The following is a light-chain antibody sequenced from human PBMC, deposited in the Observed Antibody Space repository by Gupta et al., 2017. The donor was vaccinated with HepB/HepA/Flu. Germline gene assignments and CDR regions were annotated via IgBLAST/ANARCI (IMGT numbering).Light chain of an antibody. CDR3: CSYAGSSTSLVV. V-gene: IGLV2-23*02. CDR2: EVS. Sequence: QSALTQPSSVSGSPGQSITISCTGTTSDVGSYNLVSWYQQHPGKAPKLMIYEVSKRPSEVSNRFSGSKSGNTASLTISGLQAEDEADYFCCSYAGSSTSLVVFGGGTKLTVL. J-gene: IGLJ2*01. CDR1: TSDVGSYNL.